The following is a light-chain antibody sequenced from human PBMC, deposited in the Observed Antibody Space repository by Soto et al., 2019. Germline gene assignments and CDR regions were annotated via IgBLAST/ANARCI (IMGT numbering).Light chain of an antibody. J-gene: IGLJ2*01. CDR1: NSDVGGHNY. Sequence: QSALTQPASVSGSPEQSITISCAGTNSDVGGHNYVSWYQHHPGRAPKLILYAVSNRPSGVSSRFSGSKSGDTASLTISGLQAEDEADYYCDSYTANNVLFGGGTKLTVL. V-gene: IGLV2-14*01. CDR2: AVS. CDR3: DSYTANNVL.